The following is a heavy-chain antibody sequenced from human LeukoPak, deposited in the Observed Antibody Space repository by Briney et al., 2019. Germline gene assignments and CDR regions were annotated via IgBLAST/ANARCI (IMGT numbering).Heavy chain of an antibody. CDR2: IYSGGRT. D-gene: IGHD1-7*01. J-gene: IGHJ4*02. V-gene: IGHV4-39*07. CDR1: GGSISSSSYY. Sequence: SETLSLTCTVSGGSISSSSYYWGWIRQPPGKGLEWIGSIYSGGRTYYNPSLNSRVTVSVDRSKNQFSLRLSSATAADTAVYYCTREWAGTTVDYWGQGTLVTVSS. CDR3: TREWAGTTVDY.